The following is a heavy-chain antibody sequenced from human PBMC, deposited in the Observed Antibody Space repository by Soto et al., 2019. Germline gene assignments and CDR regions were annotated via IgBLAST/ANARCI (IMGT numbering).Heavy chain of an antibody. CDR3: ARGGYYFYYGMDV. D-gene: IGHD2-15*01. CDR1: GGSISSGRYY. CDR2: IYYSGST. J-gene: IGHJ6*02. V-gene: IGHV4-31*03. Sequence: SETLSLTCTVSGGSISSGRYYWSWIRQHPGKGLEWIGYIYYSGSTYYNPSLKSRVTISVDTSKSQFSLKVTSVTAADTAVYYCARGGYYFYYGMDVWGQGTTVTVSS.